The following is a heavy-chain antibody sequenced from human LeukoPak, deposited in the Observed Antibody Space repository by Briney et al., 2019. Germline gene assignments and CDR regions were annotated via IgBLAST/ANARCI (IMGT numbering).Heavy chain of an antibody. J-gene: IGHJ4*02. CDR3: ATYDLWTTYYTFQY. CDR1: GFTFSSYA. Sequence: GGSLRLSCAASGFTFSSYAMSWVRQAPGKGLERVSSISTTGSTTYYADSVRGRFSISRDNSQNTLSLQMDSLAAADTAVYSCATYDLWTTYYTFQYWGQGTLVSVSS. V-gene: IGHV3-23*01. CDR2: ISTTGSTT. D-gene: IGHD3-3*01.